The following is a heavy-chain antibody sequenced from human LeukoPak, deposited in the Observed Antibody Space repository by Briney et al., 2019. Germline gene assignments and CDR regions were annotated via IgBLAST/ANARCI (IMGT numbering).Heavy chain of an antibody. CDR2: ISGSGGGT. V-gene: IGHV3-23*01. Sequence: GGSLRLSCAASGFTFSSIAMSWVRQAPDNGLEWVSTISGSGGGTYYADSVKGRFTISRDDSKNTLYLQMNRLRADDTAVYYCAKDLGRYRNNFFDYWGQGNLVTVSS. CDR3: AKDLGRYRNNFFDY. J-gene: IGHJ4*02. CDR1: GFTFSSIA. D-gene: IGHD1-26*01.